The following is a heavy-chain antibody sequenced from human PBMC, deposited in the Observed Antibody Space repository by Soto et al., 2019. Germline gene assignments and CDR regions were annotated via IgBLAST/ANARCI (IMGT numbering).Heavy chain of an antibody. D-gene: IGHD3-3*01. CDR3: ARGRVDYDFWSGYSPSGMDV. J-gene: IGHJ6*02. Sequence: SETLSLTCTVSGGSISSGGYYWSWIRQHPGKSLEWIGYIYYSGSTYYNPSLKSRVTISVDTSKNQFSLKLSSVTAADTAVYYCARGRVDYDFWSGYSPSGMDVWGQGTTVTVSS. CDR1: GGSISSGGYY. V-gene: IGHV4-31*03. CDR2: IYYSGST.